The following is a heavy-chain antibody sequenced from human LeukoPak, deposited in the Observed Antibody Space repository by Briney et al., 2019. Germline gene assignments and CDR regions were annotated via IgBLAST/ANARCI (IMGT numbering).Heavy chain of an antibody. CDR3: ARGGYYYDSSGYYDY. Sequence: GGSLRLFCAASGFIFSSYWMSWVRQAPGKGLEWVANIKQDGSEKYYVDSVKGRFTISRDNAKNSLYLQMNSLRAEDTAVYYCARGGYYYDSSGYYDYWGQGTLVTVSS. J-gene: IGHJ4*02. D-gene: IGHD3-22*01. V-gene: IGHV3-7*01. CDR1: GFIFSSYW. CDR2: IKQDGSEK.